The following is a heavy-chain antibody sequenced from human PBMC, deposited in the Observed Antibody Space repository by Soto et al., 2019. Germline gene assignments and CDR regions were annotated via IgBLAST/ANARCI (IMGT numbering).Heavy chain of an antibody. V-gene: IGHV1-18*01. CDR2: ISAYNGKT. Sequence: QVQLVQSGAEVKKPGASVKVSCKASGYTFTSYAISWVRQATGQGLEWMGWISAYNGKTNYAQKPQGRATITPHTSTSTAYIEMRSMRSDDPAVYSRPRESSSSSHDYWGPATLVTVS. D-gene: IGHD6-13*01. J-gene: IGHJ4*02. CDR1: GYTFTSYA. CDR3: PRESSSSSHDY.